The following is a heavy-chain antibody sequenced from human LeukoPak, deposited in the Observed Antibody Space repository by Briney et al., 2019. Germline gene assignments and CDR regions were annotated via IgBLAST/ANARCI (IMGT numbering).Heavy chain of an antibody. CDR1: GYTLTELS. Sequence: ASVKVSCKVSGYTLTELSMHWVRQAPGQGLEWMGWISAYKGYTNYAQRLQGRVTMTTDTSTSTAYMELRSLRSDDTAVYYCARARGAFDIWGQGTMVTVSS. CDR2: ISAYKGYT. J-gene: IGHJ3*02. V-gene: IGHV1-18*01. CDR3: ARARGAFDI.